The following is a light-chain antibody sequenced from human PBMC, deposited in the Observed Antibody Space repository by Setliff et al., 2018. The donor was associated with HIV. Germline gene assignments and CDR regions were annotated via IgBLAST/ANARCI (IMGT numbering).Light chain of an antibody. V-gene: IGLV2-23*02. J-gene: IGLJ1*01. Sequence: QSVLTQPASVSGSPGQSITISCTGTSSDVGSYSYVSWYQQHPGKAPKLMICDVSKRPSGVSNRYSGSKSGNTASLTISGLQAEDEADYYCCSYAGTTTFPPGVFGTGTKVTVL. CDR1: SSDVGSYSY. CDR2: DVS. CDR3: CSYAGTTTFPPGV.